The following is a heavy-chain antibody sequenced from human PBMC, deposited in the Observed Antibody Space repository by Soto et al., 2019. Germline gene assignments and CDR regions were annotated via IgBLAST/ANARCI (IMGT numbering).Heavy chain of an antibody. CDR3: ARALGKGQLLLSLDY. J-gene: IGHJ4*02. Sequence: GASVKVSCKASGYTFTGYYMHWVRQAPGQGLEWMGWINPNSGGTNYAQKFQGRVTMTRDTSISTAYMELSRLRSDDTAVYYCARALGKGQLLLSLDYWGQGTLVTVSS. CDR1: GYTFTGYY. D-gene: IGHD2-2*01. V-gene: IGHV1-2*02. CDR2: INPNSGGT.